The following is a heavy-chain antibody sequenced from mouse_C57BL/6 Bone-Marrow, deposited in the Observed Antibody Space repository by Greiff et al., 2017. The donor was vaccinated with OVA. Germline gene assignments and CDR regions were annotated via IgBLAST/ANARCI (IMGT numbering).Heavy chain of an antibody. J-gene: IGHJ3*01. CDR1: GYSFTGYY. Sequence: VQLQQSGPELVKPGASVKISCKASGYSFTGYYMNWVKQSPEKSLEWIGEINPSTGGTTYNQKFKAKATLTVDKSSSTAYMQLKSLTSEDSAVYYCARSAYYGNSPWFAYWGQGTLVTVSA. CDR2: INPSTGGT. V-gene: IGHV1-42*01. CDR3: ARSAYYGNSPWFAY. D-gene: IGHD2-1*01.